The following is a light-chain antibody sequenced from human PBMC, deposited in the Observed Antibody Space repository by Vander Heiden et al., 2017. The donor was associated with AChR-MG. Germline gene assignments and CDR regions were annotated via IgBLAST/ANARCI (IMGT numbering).Light chain of an antibody. V-gene: IGKV1-5*03. CDR2: KAS. J-gene: IGKJ2*01. CDR1: QSIDGW. Sequence: DIQMTQSPPTLSASVGDRITITCRASQSIDGWLAWYQQKPGKAPKVLIYKASTLESGVPSRFSGSGSGTEFTLTITSLQPDDFATYFCQQYKDYPYTFGPGTKLDIK. CDR3: QQYKDYPYT.